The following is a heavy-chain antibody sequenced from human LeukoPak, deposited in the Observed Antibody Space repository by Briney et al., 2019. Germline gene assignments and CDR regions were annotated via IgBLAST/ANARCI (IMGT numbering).Heavy chain of an antibody. D-gene: IGHD6-13*01. Sequence: GGSLRLSCAASGFTVSSNYMSWVRQAPGKGLEWVSVIYSSGSTYYADSVKGRFTISRDNSKDTLHLQMNTLRAEDTAVYYCASRIATAGSVDYWGQGTLVTVSS. CDR1: GFTVSSNY. CDR3: ASRIATAGSVDY. CDR2: IYSSGST. V-gene: IGHV3-53*01. J-gene: IGHJ4*02.